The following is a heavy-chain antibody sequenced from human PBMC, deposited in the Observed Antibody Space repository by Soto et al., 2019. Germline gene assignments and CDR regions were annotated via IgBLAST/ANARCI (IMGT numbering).Heavy chain of an antibody. CDR1: GFTFSSYS. D-gene: IGHD2-2*01. J-gene: IGHJ6*02. V-gene: IGHV3-21*01. CDR3: ARRGVVVPAAMGDYYYYGMDV. CDR2: ISSSSSYI. Sequence: GGSLRLSCAASGFTFSSYSMNWVRQAPGKGLEWVSSISSSSSYIYYPDSVKGRFTISRDNAKNSLYLQMNSLRAEDTAVYYCARRGVVVPAAMGDYYYYGMDVWGQGTTVTVSS.